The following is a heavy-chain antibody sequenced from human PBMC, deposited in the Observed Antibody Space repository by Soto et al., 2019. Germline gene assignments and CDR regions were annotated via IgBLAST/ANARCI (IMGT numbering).Heavy chain of an antibody. Sequence: EVQLVESGGGLVQPGGSLRLSCAASGFTFSSYEMNWVRQAPGKGLEWVSYISSSGSTIYYADSVKGRFTISRDNAKNSLYLQMNSLRAEDTAVYYCAREGAMPYYGMDVWGQGTTVTVSS. D-gene: IGHD3-16*01. CDR2: ISSSGSTI. J-gene: IGHJ6*02. CDR3: AREGAMPYYGMDV. CDR1: GFTFSSYE. V-gene: IGHV3-48*03.